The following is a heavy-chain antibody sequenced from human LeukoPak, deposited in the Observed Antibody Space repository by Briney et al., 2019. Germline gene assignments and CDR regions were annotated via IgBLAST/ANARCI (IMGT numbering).Heavy chain of an antibody. D-gene: IGHD2-2*02. CDR3: AKYYCSSANCYSDC. V-gene: IGHV3-23*01. J-gene: IGHJ4*02. Sequence: GGSLRLSCAASGFAFCTYAMSWVRQAPGKGLEWVSGISGSGGSTYYADSVMGRFTVSRDNSKNTLHLQMNSLRAEDTAVYYCAKYYCSSANCYSDCWGQGTLVTVSS. CDR2: ISGSGGST. CDR1: GFAFCTYA.